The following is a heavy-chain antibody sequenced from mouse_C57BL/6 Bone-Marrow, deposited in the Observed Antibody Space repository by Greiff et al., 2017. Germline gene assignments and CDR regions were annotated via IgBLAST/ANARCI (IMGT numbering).Heavy chain of an antibody. V-gene: IGHV1-82*01. CDR1: GYAFSSSW. J-gene: IGHJ1*03. Sequence: QVQLKESGPELVKPGASVKISCKASGYAFSSSWMNWVKQRPGKGLEWIGRIYPGDGDTNYNGKFKGKATLTADKSSSTAYMQLSSLTSEDSAVYFCARGVVATWRWYFDVWGTGTTVTVSS. D-gene: IGHD1-1*01. CDR2: IYPGDGDT. CDR3: ARGVVATWRWYFDV.